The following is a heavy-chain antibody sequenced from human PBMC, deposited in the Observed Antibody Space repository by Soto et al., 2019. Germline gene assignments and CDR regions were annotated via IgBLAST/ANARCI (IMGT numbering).Heavy chain of an antibody. CDR2: INPSGGST. Sequence: ASVKVSCKASGYTFTSYYMHWVRQAPGQGLEWIGIINPSGGSTSYAQKFQGRVTMTRDTSTSTVYMELSSLRSEDTAVYYCARGRESSSRISQFLGYFQHWGQGTLVTVSS. D-gene: IGHD6-13*01. CDR3: ARGRESSSRISQFLGYFQH. J-gene: IGHJ1*01. CDR1: GYTFTSYY. V-gene: IGHV1-46*01.